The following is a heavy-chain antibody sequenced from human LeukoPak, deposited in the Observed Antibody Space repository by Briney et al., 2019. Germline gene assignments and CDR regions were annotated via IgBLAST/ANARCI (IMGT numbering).Heavy chain of an antibody. CDR3: ARDPSNTSGWYIYFDS. CDR2: ISAYNGDT. CDR1: GYTFNIYG. Sequence: ASVKVPCKASGYTFNIYGISWARQAPGQGLEWMGWISAYNGDTHYAQRFQGRVTLTIDTSTSTAYMELRNLRSDDMAIYYCARDPSNTSGWYIYFDSWGQGTLVTVSS. D-gene: IGHD6-19*01. V-gene: IGHV1-18*03. J-gene: IGHJ4*02.